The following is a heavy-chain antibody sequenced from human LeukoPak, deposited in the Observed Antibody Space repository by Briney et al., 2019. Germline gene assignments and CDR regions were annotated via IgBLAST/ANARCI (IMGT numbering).Heavy chain of an antibody. CDR3: ARGGYSFDY. CDR2: LHADGVEQ. J-gene: IGHJ4*02. V-gene: IGHV3-7*01. Sequence: GGSLRLSCAATGFSLSEYWITWVRQAPGKGLEWVARLHADGVEQNYVDSVTGRFTMSRDNAKNSLDLQMNSLRVEDTAVYYCARGGYSFDYLGQGTLVAVSS. D-gene: IGHD5-18*01. CDR1: GFSLSEYW.